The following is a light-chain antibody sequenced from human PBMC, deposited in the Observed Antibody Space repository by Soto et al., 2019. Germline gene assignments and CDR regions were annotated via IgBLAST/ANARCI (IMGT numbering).Light chain of an antibody. CDR3: QQTYSELVYT. Sequence: DIQMTQSPSSLSASVRDRVIITCRSSQSIFNYLNWYQQKPGKAPEVLIYAVSSLHIGVPSRFAGSGSGTDFTLTSTDLRPEDSATYYCQQTYSELVYTFGRGNKLESK. V-gene: IGKV1-39*01. CDR1: QSIFNY. J-gene: IGKJ2*01. CDR2: AVS.